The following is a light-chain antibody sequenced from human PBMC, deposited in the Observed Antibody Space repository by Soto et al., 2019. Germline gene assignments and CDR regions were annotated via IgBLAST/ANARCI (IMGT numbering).Light chain of an antibody. V-gene: IGLV1-40*01. CDR3: QSYDSSLSGWV. Sequence: QSVLTQPPSVSGAPGQRVTISCTGSSSNIGAGYDVLWYQQLPGTAPKLLIYGNSNRPSGLPDRFSGSKSGTSASLAITGLQAEDEADYYCQSYDSSLSGWVFGGVTKLTVL. CDR1: SSNIGAGYD. CDR2: GNS. J-gene: IGLJ3*02.